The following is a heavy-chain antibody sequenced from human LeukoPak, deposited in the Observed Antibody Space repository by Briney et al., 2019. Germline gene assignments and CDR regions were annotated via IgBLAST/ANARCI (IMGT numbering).Heavy chain of an antibody. Sequence: PGGSLRLSCAASGFTFSSYSMNWVRQAPGKGLEWVSYISSSSGAIYYADSVKGRFTISRDNAKNSLYLQMNSLRAEDAAVYYCARVADSYGSTLYYFDYWGQGTLVTVSS. V-gene: IGHV3-48*01. D-gene: IGHD5-18*01. J-gene: IGHJ4*02. CDR1: GFTFSSYS. CDR2: ISSSSGAI. CDR3: ARVADSYGSTLYYFDY.